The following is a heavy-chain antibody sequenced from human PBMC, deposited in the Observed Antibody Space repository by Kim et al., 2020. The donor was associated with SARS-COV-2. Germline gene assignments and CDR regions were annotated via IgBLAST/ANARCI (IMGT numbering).Heavy chain of an antibody. CDR1: GYTFTGYY. J-gene: IGHJ4*02. CDR2: INPNSGGT. Sequence: ASVKVSCKASGYTFTGYYMHWVRQAPGQGLEWMGRINPNSGGTNYAQKFQGRVTMTRDTSISTAYMELSRLRSDDTAVYYCARGRITMIVVALPDYWGQGTLVTVSS. D-gene: IGHD3-22*01. V-gene: IGHV1-2*06. CDR3: ARGRITMIVVALPDY.